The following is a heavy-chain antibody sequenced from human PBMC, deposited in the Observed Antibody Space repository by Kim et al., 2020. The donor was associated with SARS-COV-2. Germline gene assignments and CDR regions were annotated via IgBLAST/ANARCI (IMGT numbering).Heavy chain of an antibody. CDR3: ATEDWYFDL. Sequence: STTDKPSLQSRVTISLDTSKNQFSRMLSSVTAADTALYYCATEDWYFDLWGRGTLVTVSS. J-gene: IGHJ2*01. V-gene: IGHV4-34*01. CDR2: ST.